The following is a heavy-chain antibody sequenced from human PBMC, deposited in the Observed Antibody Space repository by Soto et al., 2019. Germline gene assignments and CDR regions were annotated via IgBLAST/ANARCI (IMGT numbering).Heavy chain of an antibody. CDR2: ISGSGGTT. J-gene: IGHJ6*02. V-gene: IGHV3-23*01. CDR3: ATPPGTSSTLYYYYGLDV. Sequence: EVQLLESGGGLVQPGGSLRLSCAASGFTFSTYAMTWVRQAPGKGLEWVSAISGSGGTTYYADSVQGRFTISRDNSKNTLYLQMIGLGAEDTAVYYCATPPGTSSTLYYYYGLDVWGQGTTVTVSS. D-gene: IGHD3-10*01. CDR1: GFTFSTYA.